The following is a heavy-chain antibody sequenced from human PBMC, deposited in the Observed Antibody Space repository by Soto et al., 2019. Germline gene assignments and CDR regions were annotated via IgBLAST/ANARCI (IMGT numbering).Heavy chain of an antibody. CDR2: ISGYNGQT. Sequence: QVQLVQSGPEVKKPGASVKVSCKASGYTFTTYGISWVRQAPGQGLEWMGWISGYNGQTNYAQKFRGRVTTTTDTSTSTAYMELRGLRSDETAMYYCARDGRKELWVEGRNAMDAWGQGTTVTVSS. CDR3: ARDGRKELWVEGRNAMDA. V-gene: IGHV1-18*01. J-gene: IGHJ6*02. CDR1: GYTFTTYG. D-gene: IGHD5-18*01.